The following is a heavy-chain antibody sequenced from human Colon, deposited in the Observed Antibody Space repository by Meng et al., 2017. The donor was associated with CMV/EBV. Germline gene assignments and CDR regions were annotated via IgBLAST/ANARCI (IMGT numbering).Heavy chain of an antibody. CDR2: IYDSGST. V-gene: IGHV4-59*01. D-gene: IGHD3-9*01. Sequence: SETLSLTCTVSGGSISSYYWTWIRQPPGKGLEWIGFIYDSGSTNYNPSLKSRVTISLDSSKNQFSLKLNSVTAADTALYYCVRDRIGYYDILTGDSDLYGMDVWGQGTTVTVSS. CDR1: GGSISSYY. J-gene: IGHJ6*02. CDR3: VRDRIGYYDILTGDSDLYGMDV.